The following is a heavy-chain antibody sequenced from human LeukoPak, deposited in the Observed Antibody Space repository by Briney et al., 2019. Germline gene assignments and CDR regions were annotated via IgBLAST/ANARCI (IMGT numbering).Heavy chain of an antibody. J-gene: IGHJ6*02. CDR1: GYTFTSYG. CDR3: ARDRGYSSGWYDPFHYYYYGMDV. CDR2: ISAYNGNT. D-gene: IGHD6-19*01. Sequence: ASVKVSCKASGYTFTSYGISWVRQAPGQGLEWMGWISAYNGNTNYAQKLQGRVTVTTDTSTSTAYMELRSLRSDDTAVYYCARDRGYSSGWYDPFHYYYYGMDVWGQGTTVTVSS. V-gene: IGHV1-18*01.